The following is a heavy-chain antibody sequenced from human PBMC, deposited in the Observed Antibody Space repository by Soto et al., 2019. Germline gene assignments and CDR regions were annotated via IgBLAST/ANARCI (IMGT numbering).Heavy chain of an antibody. D-gene: IGHD3-3*01. Sequence: ASVKVSCKASGYTFTSYGISWVRQAPGQGLEWMGWISAYNGNTNYAQKLQGRVTMTTDTSTSTAYMELRSLRSDDTAVYYCARVRYDFWSGYYKPFDPWGQGTLVTVSS. CDR1: GYTFTSYG. CDR3: ARVRYDFWSGYYKPFDP. V-gene: IGHV1-18*01. CDR2: ISAYNGNT. J-gene: IGHJ5*02.